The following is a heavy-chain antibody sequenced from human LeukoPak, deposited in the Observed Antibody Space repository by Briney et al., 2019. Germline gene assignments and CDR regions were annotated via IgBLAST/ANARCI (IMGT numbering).Heavy chain of an antibody. V-gene: IGHV1-8*01. D-gene: IGHD7-27*01. CDR1: GYTFTSXX. J-gene: IGHJ4*02. Sequence: ASVKVSCKASGYTFTSXXXXXVRXXXGQRPXWXGXXSPXXXXXXXXXXXXDRVTMXXXXSIXTAXMELSSLRSDDXAVYYCARGPPNWGYDYWGPGTLVTVSS. CDR2: XSPXXXXX. CDR3: ARGPPNWGYDY.